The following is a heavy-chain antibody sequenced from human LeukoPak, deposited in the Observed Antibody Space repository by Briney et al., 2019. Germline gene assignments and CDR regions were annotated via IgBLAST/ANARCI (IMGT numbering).Heavy chain of an antibody. CDR3: AKGGKWDVTPFDY. Sequence: PGGSLRLSCAASGFSVSSCYIYWVRQAPGKGLEWVSTISGGGGSTYYADSVKGRFTISRDNSKNTLYLQVNSLRAEDTAVNYCAKGGKWDVTPFDYWGQGTLVTVSS. D-gene: IGHD1-26*01. J-gene: IGHJ4*02. V-gene: IGHV3-23*01. CDR2: ISGGGGST. CDR1: GFSVSSCY.